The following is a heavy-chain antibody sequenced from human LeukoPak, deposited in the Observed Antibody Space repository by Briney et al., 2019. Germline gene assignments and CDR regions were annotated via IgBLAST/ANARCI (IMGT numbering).Heavy chain of an antibody. CDR3: AKIRVIFNWNYAYYFDY. V-gene: IGHV3-7*01. J-gene: IGHJ4*02. Sequence: GGSLRLSCAASGFTFSSYRMSWVRQAPGMGLEWVANIKEDGSEKKYVDSVKGRFTISRDNAKNSLYLQMNSLRVEDTAVYYCAKIRVIFNWNYAYYFDYWGQGSLVTVSS. CDR2: IKEDGSEK. CDR1: GFTFSSYR. D-gene: IGHD1-7*01.